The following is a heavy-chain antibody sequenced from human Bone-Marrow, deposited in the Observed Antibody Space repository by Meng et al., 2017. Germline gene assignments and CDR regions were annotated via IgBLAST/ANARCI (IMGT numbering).Heavy chain of an antibody. CDR1: GCTFTGYY. D-gene: IGHD6-13*01. Sequence: QVQLEELGPAVEQPGASVWVTCTVSGCTFTGYYIHWVRQAPGQGLEWLGRIDCNNGGTINAQKFQDRVTMTRDTYITTAYMVLSRLTSDDTAVYYCARDAGRAAGPRWGQGTLVTVSS. V-gene: IGHV1-2*06. CDR3: ARDAGRAAGPR. CDR2: IDCNNGGT. J-gene: IGHJ4*02.